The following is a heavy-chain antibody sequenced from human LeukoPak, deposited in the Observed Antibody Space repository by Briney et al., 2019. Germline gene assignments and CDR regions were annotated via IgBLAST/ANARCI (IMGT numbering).Heavy chain of an antibody. CDR3: ATGHSIAAAGTKWFDP. Sequence: PSETLSLTCTVSGGSISSYYWSWIRQPPGKGLEWIGYIYYSGSTNYNPSLKSRVTISVDTSKNQFSLKLSSVTAADTAVYYCATGHSIAAAGTKWFDPWGQGTLVTVSS. D-gene: IGHD6-13*01. CDR2: IYYSGST. V-gene: IGHV4-59*01. J-gene: IGHJ5*02. CDR1: GGSISSYY.